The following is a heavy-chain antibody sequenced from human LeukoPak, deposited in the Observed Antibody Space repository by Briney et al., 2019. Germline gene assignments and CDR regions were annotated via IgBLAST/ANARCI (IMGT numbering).Heavy chain of an antibody. CDR3: ARDPRAAGYSYGYSYFDY. D-gene: IGHD5-18*01. Sequence: SETLSLTCAVSGGSISSGGYSWSWIRQPPGKGLEWIGYIYYSGSTYYNPSLKSRVTISVDTSKNQFSLKLSSVTAADTAVYYCARDPRAAGYSYGYSYFDYWGQGTLVTVSS. V-gene: IGHV4-30-4*07. J-gene: IGHJ4*02. CDR1: GGSISSGGYS. CDR2: IYYSGST.